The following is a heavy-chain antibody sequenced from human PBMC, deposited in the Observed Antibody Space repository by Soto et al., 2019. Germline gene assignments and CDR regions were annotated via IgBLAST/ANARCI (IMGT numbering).Heavy chain of an antibody. D-gene: IGHD2-2*01. CDR3: ARGDIVVVPAAPIKDYYYGMDV. CDR2: INAGNGNT. J-gene: IGHJ6*02. V-gene: IGHV1-3*01. CDR1: GYTFTSYA. Sequence: VASVKVSCKASGYTFTSYAMHWVRQAPGQRLEWMGWINAGNGNTKYSQKFQGRVTITRDTSASTAYMELSSLRSEDTAVYYCARGDIVVVPAAPIKDYYYGMDVWGQGTRVTVSS.